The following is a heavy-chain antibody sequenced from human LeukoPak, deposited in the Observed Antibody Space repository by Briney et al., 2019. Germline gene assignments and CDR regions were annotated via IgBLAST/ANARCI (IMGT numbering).Heavy chain of an antibody. J-gene: IGHJ5*02. CDR1: GYSFTSNW. Sequence: GVSLKISCKGSGYSFTSNWISWVRPMPGKGLGWMGWIDRSDSYTNYSPSFQGHVNISAVKSNTTAYLQWSRLKASDTAMYYCARQPEGAWFDPWGQGTLVTAS. CDR2: IDRSDSYT. D-gene: IGHD4/OR15-4a*01. CDR3: ARQPEGAWFDP. V-gene: IGHV5-10-1*01.